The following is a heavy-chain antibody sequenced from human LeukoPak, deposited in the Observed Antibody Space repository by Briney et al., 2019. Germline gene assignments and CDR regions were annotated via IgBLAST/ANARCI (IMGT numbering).Heavy chain of an antibody. V-gene: IGHV4-34*01. CDR3: ARGFLVNDYSNYGPKNFDY. CDR1: GGSISSYY. Sequence: SETLSLTCTVSGGSISSYYWSWIRQPPGKGLEWIGEINHSGSTNYNPSLKSRVTTSVDTSKNQFSLKLSSVTAADTAVYYCARGFLVNDYSNYGPKNFDYWGQGTLVTVSS. D-gene: IGHD4-11*01. J-gene: IGHJ4*02. CDR2: INHSGST.